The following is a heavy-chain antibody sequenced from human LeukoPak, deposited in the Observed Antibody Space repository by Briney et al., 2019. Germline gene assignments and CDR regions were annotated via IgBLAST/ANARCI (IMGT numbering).Heavy chain of an antibody. CDR2: IYYSGST. V-gene: IGHV4-59*01. CDR3: AGGPSYDFWSGYDIFDY. Sequence: SETLSLTCTVSGGSISSYYWSWIRQPPGKGLEWIGYIYYSGSTNYNPSLKSRVTISVDTSKNQFSLKLSSVTAADTAVYYCAGGPSYDFWSGYDIFDYWGQGTLVTVSS. CDR1: GGSISSYY. D-gene: IGHD3-3*01. J-gene: IGHJ4*02.